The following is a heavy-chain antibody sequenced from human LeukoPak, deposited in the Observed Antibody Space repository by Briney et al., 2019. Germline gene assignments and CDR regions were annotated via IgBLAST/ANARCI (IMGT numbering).Heavy chain of an antibody. CDR3: ARNYDFWSGYYGAQPYYFDY. V-gene: IGHV3-21*01. J-gene: IGHJ4*02. CDR1: GFTFSSYS. D-gene: IGHD3-3*01. Sequence: GGSLRLSCAASGFTFSSYSMNWVRQAPGKGLEWVSSISSSSSYIYYAGSVKGRFTISRDNAKNSLYLQMNSLRAEDTAVYYCARNYDFWSGYYGAQPYYFDYWGQGTLVTVSS. CDR2: ISSSSSYI.